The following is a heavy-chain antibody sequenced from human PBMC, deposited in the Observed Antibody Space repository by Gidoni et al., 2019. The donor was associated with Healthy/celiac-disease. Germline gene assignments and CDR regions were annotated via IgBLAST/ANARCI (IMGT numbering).Heavy chain of an antibody. CDR3: ARDYGSGWYRVYYYGMDV. D-gene: IGHD6-19*01. V-gene: IGHV1-69*06. CDR1: GGTFSSYA. CDR2: IIPIFGTA. J-gene: IGHJ6*02. Sequence: QVQLVQSGAEVQKPGSSVKVSCKASGGTFSSYAISWVRQAPGQGLEWMGGIIPIFGTANYAQKFQGRVTITADKSTSTAYMELSSLRSEDTAVYYCARDYGSGWYRVYYYGMDVWGQGTTVTVSS.